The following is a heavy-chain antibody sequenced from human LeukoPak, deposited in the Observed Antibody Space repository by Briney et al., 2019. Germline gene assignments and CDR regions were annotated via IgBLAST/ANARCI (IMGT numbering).Heavy chain of an antibody. D-gene: IGHD4-23*01. V-gene: IGHV3-74*01. J-gene: IGHJ4*02. CDR2: IRSDGGSS. CDR1: GFTFSSYFW. Sequence: PGGSLRLSCAAYGFTFSSYFWMHWVRQAPGKGLVWVSRIRSDGGSSTYADSVKGRFTISRDNAKNTLYLQMNTLRAEDTAVYYCVRDLDLGGYSSFVSWGQGTLVTVSS. CDR3: VRDLDLGGYSSFVS.